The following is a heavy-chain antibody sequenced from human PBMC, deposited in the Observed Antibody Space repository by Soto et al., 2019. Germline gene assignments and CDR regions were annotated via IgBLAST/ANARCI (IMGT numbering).Heavy chain of an antibody. V-gene: IGHV3-53*01. CDR1: GFTVSSNY. J-gene: IGHJ3*02. Sequence: GGSLRLSCAASGFTVSSNYMSWVRQAPGKGLEWVSVIYSGGSTYYADSVKGRFTISRDNSKNTLYLQMNSLRAEDTAVYYCARFYYDSSGYYGSGDAFDIWGQGTMVTVSS. D-gene: IGHD3-22*01. CDR3: ARFYYDSSGYYGSGDAFDI. CDR2: IYSGGST.